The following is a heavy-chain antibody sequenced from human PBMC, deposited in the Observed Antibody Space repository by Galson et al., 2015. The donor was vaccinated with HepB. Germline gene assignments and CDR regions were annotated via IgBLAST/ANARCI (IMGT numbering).Heavy chain of an antibody. D-gene: IGHD2/OR15-2a*01. CDR3: ARGLGTRYSNSWYFFDAMDV. J-gene: IGHJ6*02. Sequence: SLRLSCAASGFIVSSHYMTWVRQAPGRGLEWVSVILGGDNTYYADSVKGRCTISRDNSKNTVYLQMDSLRVEDTALYYCARGLGTRYSNSWYFFDAMDVWGQGTTVIVSS. CDR2: ILGGDNT. V-gene: IGHV3-66*01. CDR1: GFIVSSHY.